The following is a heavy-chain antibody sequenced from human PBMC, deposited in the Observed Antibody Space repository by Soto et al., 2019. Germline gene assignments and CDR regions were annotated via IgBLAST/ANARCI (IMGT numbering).Heavy chain of an antibody. CDR3: ARENYRLSYYFDY. D-gene: IGHD4-4*01. J-gene: IGHJ4*02. CDR1: GGSFSGYY. V-gene: IGHV4-34*09. Sequence: PSETLSLTCAVYGGSFSGYYGSWIRQPPGKGLEWIGEINHSGSTNYNPSLKSRVTISVDTSKNQFSLKLSSVTAADTAVYYCARENYRLSYYFDYWGQGTLVTVSS. CDR2: INHSGST.